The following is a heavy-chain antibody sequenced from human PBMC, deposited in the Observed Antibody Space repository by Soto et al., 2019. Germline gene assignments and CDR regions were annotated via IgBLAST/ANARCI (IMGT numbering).Heavy chain of an antibody. D-gene: IGHD5-18*01. CDR2: IIPIFGTA. J-gene: IGHJ6*02. CDR3: ARGSGGIQIIYGMDV. CDR1: GGTFSSYA. Sequence: GASVKVSCKASGGTFSSYAISWVRQAPGQGLEWMGGIIPIFGTANYAQKFQGRVTITADESTSTAYMELSSLRSEDTAVYYCARGSGGIQIIYGMDVWGQGTTVTVSS. V-gene: IGHV1-69*13.